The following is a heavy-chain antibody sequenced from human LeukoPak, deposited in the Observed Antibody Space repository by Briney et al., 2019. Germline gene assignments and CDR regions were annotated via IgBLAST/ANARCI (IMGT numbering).Heavy chain of an antibody. CDR3: AKGLTWDSTSCSD. Sequence: GGSLRLSRAGSRYSFSSYAMSWVRQAPGKGLEWVSAIVGSGGNMYYADSVKGRFTISRDNFKSTLYLQMNSLRAEDTAVYYCAKGLTWDSTSCSDWGQGTLVTVSS. CDR1: RYSFSSYA. J-gene: IGHJ4*02. D-gene: IGHD2-2*01. V-gene: IGHV3-23*01. CDR2: IVGSGGNM.